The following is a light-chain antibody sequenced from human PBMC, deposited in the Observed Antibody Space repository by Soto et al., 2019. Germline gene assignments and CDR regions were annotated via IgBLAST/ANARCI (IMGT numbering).Light chain of an antibody. V-gene: IGKV3D-11*01. CDR3: QQRSNWLLT. CDR2: DAS. J-gene: IGKJ4*01. CDR1: QGVSSY. Sequence: EIVLTQSPATLSLSPGERATLSCRASQGVSSYLAWYQQKPGQAPRLLIYDASNRATGIPARFSGSGPGTDFTLTISSLGPEDFAVYYCQQRSNWLLTFGGGTKVEIK.